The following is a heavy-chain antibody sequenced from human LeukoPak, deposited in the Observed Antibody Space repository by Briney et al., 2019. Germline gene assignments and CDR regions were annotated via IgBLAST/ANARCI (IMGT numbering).Heavy chain of an antibody. D-gene: IGHD6-13*01. CDR2: INSGSTYM. CDR3: ARVEATAGRNYHYYYMDV. V-gene: IGHV3-21*01. Sequence: GGSLRLSCGASGFYFSGYSMNWVRQAPGKGLEWVSSINSGSTYMYYGDSVKGRFTISRDNAKNSLHLQMDSLRVEDTAVYFCARVEATAGRNYHYYYMDVWGKGTTVTVSS. CDR1: GFYFSGYS. J-gene: IGHJ6*03.